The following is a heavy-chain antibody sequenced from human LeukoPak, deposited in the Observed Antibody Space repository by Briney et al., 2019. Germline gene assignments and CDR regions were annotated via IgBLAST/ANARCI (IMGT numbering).Heavy chain of an antibody. V-gene: IGHV3-7*01. Sequence: PGGSLRLSRAATGFTFSNYWMSWFRQAPGKGLEWVANIKYDGREKQYVDSVKGRFTISRDNAKNSLFLQMNSLRAEDTAVYYCARYLNCGPEDFWGQGTLVTVSS. CDR3: ARYLNCGPEDF. CDR2: IKYDGREK. J-gene: IGHJ4*02. D-gene: IGHD2-21*01. CDR1: GFTFSNYW.